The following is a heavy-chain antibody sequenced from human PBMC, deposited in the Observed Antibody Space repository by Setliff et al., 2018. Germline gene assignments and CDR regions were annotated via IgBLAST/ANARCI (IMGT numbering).Heavy chain of an antibody. D-gene: IGHD4-17*01. CDR2: ISPYNSNT. Sequence: ASVKVSCKASGYTFATYGISWVRQAPGQGLEWMGWISPYNSNTNYAQNFQGRVTMTTDTSTSTAYMELRSLRSDDTAMYYCARDLSTTVMTRSWYYFDYWGQGTSVTVSS. V-gene: IGHV1-18*01. CDR1: GYTFATYG. J-gene: IGHJ4*02. CDR3: ARDLSTTVMTRSWYYFDY.